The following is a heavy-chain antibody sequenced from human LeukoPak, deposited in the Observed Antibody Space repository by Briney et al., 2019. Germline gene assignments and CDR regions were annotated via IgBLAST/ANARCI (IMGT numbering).Heavy chain of an antibody. CDR2: ISGSGGST. Sequence: PGGSLRLSCAASRFTFSSYAMSWVRQAPGKGLEWVSAISGSGGSTYYADSVKGRFTISRDNSKNTLYLQMNSLRAEDTAVYYCAKDYAHYGGNSQRFPGPVSYFDYWGQGTLVTVSS. V-gene: IGHV3-23*01. J-gene: IGHJ4*02. D-gene: IGHD4-17*01. CDR1: RFTFSSYA. CDR3: AKDYAHYGGNSQRFPGPVSYFDY.